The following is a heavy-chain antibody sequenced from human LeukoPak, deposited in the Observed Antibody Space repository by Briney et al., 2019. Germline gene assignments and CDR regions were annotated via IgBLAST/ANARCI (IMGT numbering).Heavy chain of an antibody. CDR2: IIPIFGTA. J-gene: IGHJ4*02. CDR3: AREVGRGYSGYDTVAFDY. CDR1: GGTFSSYA. Sequence: SVKVSCKASGGTFSSYAISWVRQAPGQGLEWMGRIIPIFGTANYAQKFQGRVTITADKSTSTAYMELSSLRSEDTAVYYCAREVGRGYSGYDTVAFDYWGQGTLDTVSS. V-gene: IGHV1-69*06. D-gene: IGHD5-12*01.